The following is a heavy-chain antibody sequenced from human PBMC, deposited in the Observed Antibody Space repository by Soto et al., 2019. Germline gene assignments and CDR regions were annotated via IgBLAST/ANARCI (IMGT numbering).Heavy chain of an antibody. J-gene: IGHJ4*02. D-gene: IGHD3-10*01. CDR3: ANTRSDYGSGSYDDY. Sequence: GGSLRLSCAASGFTFSSYAMSWVRQAPGKGLEWVSAISGSGGSTYYADSVKGRFTISRDNSKNTLYLQMNSLRAEDTAVYYCANTRSDYGSGSYDDYWGQGTLVTVSS. CDR1: GFTFSSYA. CDR2: ISGSGGST. V-gene: IGHV3-23*01.